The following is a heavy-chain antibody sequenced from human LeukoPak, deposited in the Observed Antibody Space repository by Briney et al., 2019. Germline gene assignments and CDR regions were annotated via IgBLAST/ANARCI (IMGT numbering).Heavy chain of an antibody. CDR2: ISPASGAT. V-gene: IGHV1-2*02. CDR3: LNEHGG. J-gene: IGHJ4*02. D-gene: IGHD1-1*01. CDR1: GYTFTGSY. Sequence: ASVKVSCKASGYTFTGSYMHWVRQAPGQGFEWIGWISPASGATKYAQDFQGRVTLTTDTSITTAYMELSSLTSDDTASYYCLNEHGGWGQGTPVTVSS.